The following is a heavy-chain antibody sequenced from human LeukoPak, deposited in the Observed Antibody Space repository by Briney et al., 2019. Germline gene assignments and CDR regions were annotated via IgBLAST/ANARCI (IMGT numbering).Heavy chain of an antibody. CDR2: INPNSGGT. CDR1: GYTFTGYY. CDR3: ARSNYYDSSGYWPFDY. J-gene: IGHJ4*02. D-gene: IGHD3-22*01. Sequence: ASVTVSCKASGYTFTGYYMHWVRQAPGQGLEWMGWINPNSGGTNYAQKFQGRVTMTRDTSISTAYMELSRLRSDDTAVYYCARSNYYDSSGYWPFDYWGQGTLVTVSS. V-gene: IGHV1-2*02.